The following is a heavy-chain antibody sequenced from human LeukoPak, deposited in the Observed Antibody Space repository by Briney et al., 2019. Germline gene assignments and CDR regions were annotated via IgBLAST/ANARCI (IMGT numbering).Heavy chain of an antibody. CDR2: IYYSGST. V-gene: IGHV4-31*03. CDR1: GDSIINGSYY. CDR3: ARDGRLWFGETNWFDP. J-gene: IGHJ5*02. Sequence: PSETLSLTCTVSGDSIINGSYYWSWIRQPPGKGLEWIGCIYYSGSTYYNPSLKSRVIISLDTPKNQLSLKLSSLTAADTAFYYCARDGRLWFGETNWFDPWGQGTLVTVSS. D-gene: IGHD3-10*01.